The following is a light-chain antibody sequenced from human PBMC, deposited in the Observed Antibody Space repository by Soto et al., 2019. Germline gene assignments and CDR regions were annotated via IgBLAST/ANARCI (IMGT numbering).Light chain of an antibody. Sequence: QSALTQPASVSGSPGQSITISCTGTSSDVGAYDYVSWYQQHPGEAPKFMLYEVSNRPSGLSDRFSGSKSGNTASLTISGLQAEDEADYYCSSFTTSKTWVFGGGTKLTVL. CDR1: SSDVGAYDY. J-gene: IGLJ3*02. CDR2: EVS. V-gene: IGLV2-14*01. CDR3: SSFTTSKTWV.